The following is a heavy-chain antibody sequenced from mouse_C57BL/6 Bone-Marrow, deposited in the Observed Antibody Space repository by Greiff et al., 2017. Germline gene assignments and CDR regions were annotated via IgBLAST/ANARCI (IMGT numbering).Heavy chain of an antibody. Sequence: VHVKQSGPELVKPGASVKIPCKASGYTFTDYNMDWVKQSHGKSLEWIGDINPNNGGTIYNQKFKGKATLTVDKSSSTAYMELRSLTSEDTAVYYCATTVDWYFDVWGTGTTVTVSS. CDR3: ATTVDWYFDV. CDR2: INPNNGGT. V-gene: IGHV1-18*01. D-gene: IGHD1-1*01. CDR1: GYTFTDYN. J-gene: IGHJ1*03.